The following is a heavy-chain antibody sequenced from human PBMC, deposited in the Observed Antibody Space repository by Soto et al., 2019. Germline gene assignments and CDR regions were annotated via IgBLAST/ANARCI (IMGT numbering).Heavy chain of an antibody. CDR1: GGSFSGYY. CDR2: INHSGST. Sequence: PSDTLSLTCAVYGGSFSGYYWSWIRQPPGKGLEWIGEINHSGSTNYNPSPKSRVTISVDTSKNQFSLKLSSVTAADTAVYYCARIGYSYGKSNDYWGQGTLVTVSS. J-gene: IGHJ4*02. D-gene: IGHD5-18*01. CDR3: ARIGYSYGKSNDY. V-gene: IGHV4-34*01.